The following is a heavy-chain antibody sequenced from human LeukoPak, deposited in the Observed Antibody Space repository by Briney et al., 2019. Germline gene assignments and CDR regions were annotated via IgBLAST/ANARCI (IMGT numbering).Heavy chain of an antibody. CDR3: AKKGFDFWSGRTDY. Sequence: GGSLRLSCAASGFTFSSYAMSWVRQVPGKGLEWVSAISGSGGSTYYADSVKGRFTISRDNSKNTLYLQMNSLRAEDTAVYYCAKKGFDFWSGRTDYWGQGTLVTVSS. V-gene: IGHV3-23*01. CDR1: GFTFSSYA. J-gene: IGHJ4*02. D-gene: IGHD3-3*01. CDR2: ISGSGGST.